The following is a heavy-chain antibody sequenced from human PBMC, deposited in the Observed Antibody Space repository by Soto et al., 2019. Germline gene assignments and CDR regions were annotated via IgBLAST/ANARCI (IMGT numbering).Heavy chain of an antibody. D-gene: IGHD6-19*01. V-gene: IGHV3-23*01. CDR1: GFTFSTYA. CDR2: INGSGDTT. J-gene: IGHJ4*02. CDR3: TKRQWPIGAGEGSFDY. Sequence: EVQLLESGGGLVQPGGSLRLSCTTSGFTFSTYAMTWVRHIPGKGLEWVSSINGSGDTTYYADSVNGRFTISRNNSNNTLYLQMNSLRVEDTALYYCTKRQWPIGAGEGSFDYWGQGTLVTVSS.